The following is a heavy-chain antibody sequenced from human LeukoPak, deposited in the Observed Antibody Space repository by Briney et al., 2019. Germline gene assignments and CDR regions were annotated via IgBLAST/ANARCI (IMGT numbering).Heavy chain of an antibody. CDR1: GGSISSSSYY. V-gene: IGHV4-39*07. D-gene: IGHD3-10*01. J-gene: IGHJ4*02. Sequence: SETLSLTCTVSGGSISSSSYYWGWIRQPPGKGLEWIGSIYYSGSTYYNPSLKSRVTISVDTSKNQFSLKLSSVTAADTAAYYCARDVPGDYWGQGTLVTVSS. CDR3: ARDVPGDY. CDR2: IYYSGST.